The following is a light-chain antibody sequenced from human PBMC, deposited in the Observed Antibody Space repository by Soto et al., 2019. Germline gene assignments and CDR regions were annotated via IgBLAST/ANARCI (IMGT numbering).Light chain of an antibody. CDR1: QSITSY. CDR2: AAS. CDR3: QQTYGTPQT. J-gene: IGKJ1*01. V-gene: IGKV1-39*01. Sequence: DMQMTQSPSSLSASVGDRVTITCRASQSITSYLNWYQQKPGKAPELLIHAASSLQSGVPSRFSGSGSGTDFTLTISSLQPEDFATYYCQQTYGTPQTFGQGTKVDIK.